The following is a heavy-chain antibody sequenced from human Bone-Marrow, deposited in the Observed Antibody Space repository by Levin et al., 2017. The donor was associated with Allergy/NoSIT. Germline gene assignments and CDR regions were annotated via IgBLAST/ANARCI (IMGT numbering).Heavy chain of an antibody. CDR3: TRGFFGSDIYNMYYFDN. CDR2: INPSGGGT. J-gene: IGHJ4*02. V-gene: IGHV1-46*01. D-gene: IGHD3-10*01. Sequence: GESLKISCKASGYTFTNYYMHWVRQAPGQGLEWMGIINPSGGGTTYAQKFQGRLTMTRDPSTSTVYMELSSLRSEDTAVYYCTRGFFGSDIYNMYYFDNWGQGTLVTVSS. CDR1: GYTFTNYY.